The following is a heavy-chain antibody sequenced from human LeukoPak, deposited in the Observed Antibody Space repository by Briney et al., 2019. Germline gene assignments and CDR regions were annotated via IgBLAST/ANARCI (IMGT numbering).Heavy chain of an antibody. CDR2: ISGSGGST. V-gene: IGHV3-23*01. D-gene: IGHD3-22*01. CDR3: AKAADSLDYYDGSGLQYYFDY. CDR1: GFTFSSYA. J-gene: IGHJ4*02. Sequence: GGSLRLSCAASGFTFSSYAMSWVRQAPGKGLEWVSAISGSGGSTYYADSVKGRFTISRDNSKNTLYLQMNSLRAEDTAVYYCAKAADSLDYYDGSGLQYYFDYWGQGTLVTVSS.